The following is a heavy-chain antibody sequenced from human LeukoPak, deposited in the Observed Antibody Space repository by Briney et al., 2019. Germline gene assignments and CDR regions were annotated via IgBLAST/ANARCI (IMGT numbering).Heavy chain of an antibody. J-gene: IGHJ3*02. V-gene: IGHV3-30*19. CDR2: ISYDGSNK. CDR3: ARGNDGNLDAFDI. CDR1: GFIFSSYG. Sequence: GGSLRLSCAASGFIFSSYGMHWVRQAPGKGLEWVAVISYDGSNKYYADSVKGRFTISRDNSKNTLYLQMNSLRAEDTAVYYCARGNDGNLDAFDIWGQGTMVTVSS. D-gene: IGHD4-23*01.